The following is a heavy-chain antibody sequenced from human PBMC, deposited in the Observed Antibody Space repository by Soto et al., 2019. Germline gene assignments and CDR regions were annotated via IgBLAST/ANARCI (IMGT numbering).Heavy chain of an antibody. CDR1: SGSISSSNW. J-gene: IGHJ4*02. V-gene: IGHV4-4*02. CDR2: IYHSGST. D-gene: IGHD6-13*01. CDR3: ARDNRPRYSNSSFFDY. Sequence: QVQLQESGPGLVKPSGTLSLTCAVSSGSISSSNWWSWVRQPPGKGLEWLGEIYHSGSTNYNPSRKRRVPISVDKSKNQFSMKLSSVTAADTAVYYCARDNRPRYSNSSFFDYWGQGTLVTLSS.